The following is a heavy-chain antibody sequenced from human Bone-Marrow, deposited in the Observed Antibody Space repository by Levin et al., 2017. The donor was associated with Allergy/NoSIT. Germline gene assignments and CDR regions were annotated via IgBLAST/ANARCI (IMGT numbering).Heavy chain of an antibody. J-gene: IGHJ4*02. V-gene: IGHV3-7*01. D-gene: IGHD1-1*01. Sequence: LSLTCAASGFSFTTYTMAWVRQAPGKGLEWVANIKEDGNEKNYADSVKGRFTSSRDNAKNSVYLQISSLRTEDTAVYYCAREGHWKLDYWGQGILVTVSS. CDR1: GFSFTTYT. CDR3: AREGHWKLDY. CDR2: IKEDGNEK.